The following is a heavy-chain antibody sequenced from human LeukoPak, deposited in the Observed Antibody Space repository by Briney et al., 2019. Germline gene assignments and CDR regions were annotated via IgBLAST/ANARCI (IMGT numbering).Heavy chain of an antibody. CDR2: IKAYNGNT. Sequence: ASVKVSCKASGYTFTSYGISWVRQAPGQGLEWMGWIKAYNGNTNYAQKLQGRVTMTTDTSTSTAYMELRSLRSDDTAVYYCARDWVRYCSSTSCWSFDYWGQGTLVTVSS. CDR1: GYTFTSYG. J-gene: IGHJ4*02. V-gene: IGHV1-18*01. D-gene: IGHD2-2*01. CDR3: ARDWVRYCSSTSCWSFDY.